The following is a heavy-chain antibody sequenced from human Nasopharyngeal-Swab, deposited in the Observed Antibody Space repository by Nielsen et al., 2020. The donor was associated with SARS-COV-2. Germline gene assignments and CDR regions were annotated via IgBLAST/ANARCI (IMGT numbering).Heavy chain of an antibody. CDR3: ARSLRITIFGVVIISRWFDP. Sequence: SDTLSLTCAVYGGSFSGYYWSWIRKPPGKGLEWIGEINHSGSTNYNPSLKSRVTISVDTSKNQFSLKLSSVTAADTAVYYCARSLRITIFGVVIISRWFDPWGQGTLVTVSS. CDR2: INHSGST. D-gene: IGHD3-3*01. V-gene: IGHV4-34*01. CDR1: GGSFSGYY. J-gene: IGHJ5*02.